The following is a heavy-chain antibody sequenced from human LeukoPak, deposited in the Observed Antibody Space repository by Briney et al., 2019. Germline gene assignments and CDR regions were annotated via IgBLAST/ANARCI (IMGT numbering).Heavy chain of an antibody. Sequence: PGGSLRLSCAASGFAFSSSWMTWVRQAPGKGLEWVASINQDGGEIHYVDSVKGRFTISRDNARDSLYLQMNSLRAEDTAFYYCAKGWTDLYYFDYWGQGTLVTVSS. D-gene: IGHD1-1*01. J-gene: IGHJ4*02. CDR1: GFAFSSSW. CDR2: INQDGGEI. V-gene: IGHV3-7*03. CDR3: AKGWTDLYYFDY.